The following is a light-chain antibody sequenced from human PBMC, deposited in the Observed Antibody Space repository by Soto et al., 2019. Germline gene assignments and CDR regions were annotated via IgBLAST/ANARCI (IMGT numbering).Light chain of an antibody. J-gene: IGKJ1*01. V-gene: IGKV3-15*01. CDR1: QSVSSN. CDR2: GAS. Sequence: EIVMRQSPATLSVSPGERATLSCRASQSVSSNLAWDQQHRGQAPRLLIYGASTSATGIPARFSGSGSGTAFTPTISSLQSEDFAVYYCQQYNNWPRTFGQGTKVDIK. CDR3: QQYNNWPRT.